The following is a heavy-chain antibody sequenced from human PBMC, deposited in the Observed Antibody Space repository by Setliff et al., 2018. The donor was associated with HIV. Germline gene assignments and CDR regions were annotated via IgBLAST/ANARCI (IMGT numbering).Heavy chain of an antibody. Sequence: SETLSLTCTVSGGSISSYYWSWIRQPPGKGLERIGYIYTSGSTNYNPSLKSRVTISVDTSKNQFPLKLSSVTAADTAVYYCARGLSFYDPGGFDYWGQGTLVTVSS. CDR3: ARGLSFYDPGGFDY. D-gene: IGHD3-22*01. V-gene: IGHV4-4*09. CDR1: GGSISSYY. J-gene: IGHJ4*02. CDR2: IYTSGST.